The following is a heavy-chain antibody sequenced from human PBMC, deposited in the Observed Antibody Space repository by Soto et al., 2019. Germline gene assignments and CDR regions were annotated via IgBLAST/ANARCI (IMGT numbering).Heavy chain of an antibody. CDR1: GGSISSSSYS. Sequence: SETLSLTCTVSGGSISSSSYSWGWIRQPPGKGLEWIGTISYSGSTYYNPSLKSRVTISVDTSKNQFSLKLSSVTAADTAVYYCARQHDTSINWFDPWGQGTLVTVSS. V-gene: IGHV4-39*01. CDR3: ARQHDTSINWFDP. J-gene: IGHJ5*02. CDR2: ISYSGST.